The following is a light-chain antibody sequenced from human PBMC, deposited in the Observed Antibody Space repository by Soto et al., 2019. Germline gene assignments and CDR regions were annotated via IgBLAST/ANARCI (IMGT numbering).Light chain of an antibody. Sequence: QSALTQPASVSGSPGQSITISCTGTSSDVGSYNLVSWYQQHPGKAPKLMIYEGSKRPSGVSNRFPGSKSGNTASLTISGLQAEDEADYYCCSYAGSSTSVFGTGTKLTVL. CDR1: SSDVGSYNL. CDR2: EGS. CDR3: CSYAGSSTSV. V-gene: IGLV2-23*01. J-gene: IGLJ1*01.